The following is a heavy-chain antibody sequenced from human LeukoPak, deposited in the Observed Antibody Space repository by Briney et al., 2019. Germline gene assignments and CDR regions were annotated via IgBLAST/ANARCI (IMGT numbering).Heavy chain of an antibody. D-gene: IGHD2-2*01. Sequence: SETLSLTCTVSGVSISSSSYYWGWIRQPPGKGLEWIGSIYYSGSTYYNPSLKSRVTISVDTSKNQFSLKLSSVTAADTAVYYCAAFYCSSTSCYGYAMDVWGQGTTVTVSS. CDR3: AAFYCSSTSCYGYAMDV. V-gene: IGHV4-39*01. CDR2: IYYSGST. CDR1: GVSISSSSYY. J-gene: IGHJ6*02.